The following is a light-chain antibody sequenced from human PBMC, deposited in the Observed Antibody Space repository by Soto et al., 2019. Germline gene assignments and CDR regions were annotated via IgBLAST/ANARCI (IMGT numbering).Light chain of an antibody. CDR2: GAS. J-gene: IGKJ2*01. Sequence: IVLTQSPGTLSLSPGERATLSCRASQSVSSSYLAWYQQKPGQAPRLVIYGASSRASGIPDRFSGSGSGTDFSLTISRLEPEDFAVYYGQQYGRPPYTFGQGTNLEFK. V-gene: IGKV3-20*01. CDR3: QQYGRPPYT. CDR1: QSVSSSY.